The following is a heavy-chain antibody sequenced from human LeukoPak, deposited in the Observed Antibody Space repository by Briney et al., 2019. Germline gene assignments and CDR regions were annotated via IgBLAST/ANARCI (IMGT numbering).Heavy chain of an antibody. CDR2: LNSDGSST. Sequence: GGSLRLSCAASGFTFSNYWMHWVRQAPGKGLVWVSRLNSDGSSTNYADSVKGRFTISRDNAKNTLYLQMNSLRDEDTAVFYCARSRYDYIWGIDYWGQGTLVTVSS. V-gene: IGHV3-74*01. CDR3: ARSRYDYIWGIDY. CDR1: GFTFSNYW. J-gene: IGHJ4*02. D-gene: IGHD3-16*01.